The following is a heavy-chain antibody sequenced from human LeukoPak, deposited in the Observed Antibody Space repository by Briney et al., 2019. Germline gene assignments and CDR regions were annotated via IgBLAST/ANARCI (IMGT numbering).Heavy chain of an antibody. V-gene: IGHV3-11*01. CDR1: GGSFSGYY. CDR2: ISLSGNSI. J-gene: IGHJ4*02. Sequence: LTCAGYGGSFSGYYWSWIRQPPGKGLEWVSSISLSGNSIYYADSVKGRFTISRDNGDNSLYLQMNSLRPKDTAVYYCARERPYYGSRTYSASFDYWGQGTLVTVSS. CDR3: ARERPYYGSRTYSASFDY. D-gene: IGHD3-10*01.